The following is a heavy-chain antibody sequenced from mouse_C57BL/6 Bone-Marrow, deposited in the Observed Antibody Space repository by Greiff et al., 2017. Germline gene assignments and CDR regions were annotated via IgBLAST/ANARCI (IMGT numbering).Heavy chain of an antibody. CDR3: AGGKDYAMDY. V-gene: IGHV1-69*01. Sequence: QVQLQQSGAELVMPGASVKLSCKASGYTFTSYWMHWVKQRPGQGLEWIGEIDPSDSYTNYNQKFKGKSTLTVDKSSSTAYMQLSSLTSEDSAVYYCAGGKDYAMDYWGQGTSGTVSS. CDR2: IDPSDSYT. CDR1: GYTFTSYW. J-gene: IGHJ4*01.